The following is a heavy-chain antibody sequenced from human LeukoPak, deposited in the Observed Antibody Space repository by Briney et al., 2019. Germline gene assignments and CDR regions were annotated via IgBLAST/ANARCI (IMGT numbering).Heavy chain of an antibody. V-gene: IGHV1-46*01. Sequence: VKVSCQGPGYTFTRYLKHSVRQAASQGLAWMGISNRSSGSTSYTQKGQCRVAMTRATSTFTVYMELSSLRSEDTDVCYYARDLGMKQPLNYFDNWGQGTTVTVSS. D-gene: IGHD6-13*01. CDR3: ARDLGMKQPLNYFDN. CDR1: GYTFTRYL. CDR2: SNRSSGST. J-gene: IGHJ4*02.